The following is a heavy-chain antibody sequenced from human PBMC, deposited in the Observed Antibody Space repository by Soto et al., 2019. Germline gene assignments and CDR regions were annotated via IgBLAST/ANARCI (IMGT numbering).Heavy chain of an antibody. V-gene: IGHV3-30*18. D-gene: IGHD3-10*01. J-gene: IGHJ4*02. Sequence: QVQLVESGGGVVQPGRSLRLSCAASGFTFSSYGMHWVRQAPGKGLEWVAVISYDGSNKYYADSVKGRFTISRDNSKNPLYLQMNSLRAEDTAVYYCAKDPTDYYGSGSWDYWGQGTLVTVSS. CDR2: ISYDGSNK. CDR3: AKDPTDYYGSGSWDY. CDR1: GFTFSSYG.